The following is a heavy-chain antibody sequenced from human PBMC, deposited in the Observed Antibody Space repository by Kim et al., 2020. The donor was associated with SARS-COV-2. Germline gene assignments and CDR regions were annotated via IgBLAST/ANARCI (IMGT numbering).Heavy chain of an antibody. CDR3: ASSSRDYDILTGYSIGHY. CDR2: ISGSGGST. Sequence: GGSLRLSCAASGFTFSSYAMSWVRQAPGKGLEWVSAISGSGGSTYYADSVKGRFTISRDNSKNTLYLQMNSLRAEDTAVYYCASSSRDYDILTGYSIGHYWGQGTLVTVSS. V-gene: IGHV3-23*01. CDR1: GFTFSSYA. D-gene: IGHD3-9*01. J-gene: IGHJ4*02.